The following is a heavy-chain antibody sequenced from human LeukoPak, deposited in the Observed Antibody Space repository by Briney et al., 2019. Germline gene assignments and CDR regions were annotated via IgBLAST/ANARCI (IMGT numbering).Heavy chain of an antibody. CDR2: LNTGGNST. D-gene: IGHD1-1*01. Sequence: GGSLRLSCTASGFNFSNYWMHWVRQAPGKGLVWVSRLNTGGNSTIYADSVKGRFIISRDNAKSTLYLQMNSLRADDTGVYYCAKEGTGIHFDYWGQGTLVTVSS. V-gene: IGHV3-74*01. J-gene: IGHJ4*02. CDR3: AKEGTGIHFDY. CDR1: GFNFSNYW.